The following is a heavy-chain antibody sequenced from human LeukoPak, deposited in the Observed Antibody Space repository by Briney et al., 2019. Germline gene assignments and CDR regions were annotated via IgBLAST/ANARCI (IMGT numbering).Heavy chain of an antibody. V-gene: IGHV1-24*01. D-gene: IGHD2-15*01. CDR1: GYTLTELS. J-gene: IGHJ3*02. Sequence: GASVKVSCKVSGYTLTELSMHWVRQAPGKGLEWMGGFDPEDGETIYAQKFQGRVTMTGDTSTDTAYVELSSLRSEDTAVYYCATECSGGSCYRWDIWGQGTMVTVSS. CDR2: FDPEDGET. CDR3: ATECSGGSCYRWDI.